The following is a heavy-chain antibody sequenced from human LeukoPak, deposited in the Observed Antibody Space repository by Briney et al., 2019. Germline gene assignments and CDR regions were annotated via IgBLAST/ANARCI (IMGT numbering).Heavy chain of an antibody. D-gene: IGHD6-19*01. CDR1: GYTFTSYG. J-gene: IGHJ4*02. CDR2: IIPIFGTA. V-gene: IGHV1-69*13. CDR3: ARRTTDSSGWYIDY. Sequence: ASVKVSCKASGYTFTSYGISWVRQAPGQGLEWMGGIIPIFGTANYAQKFQGRVTITADESTSTAYMELSSLRSEDTAVYYCARRTTDSSGWYIDYWGQGTLVTVSS.